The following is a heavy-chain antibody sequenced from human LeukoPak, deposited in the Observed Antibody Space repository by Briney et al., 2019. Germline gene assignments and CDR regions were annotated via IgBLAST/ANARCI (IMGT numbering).Heavy chain of an antibody. CDR2: ISGSGGST. J-gene: IGHJ6*03. Sequence: GGSLRLSCAASGFTFSSYAMSWVRQAPGKGLEWVSAISGSGGSTYYADSVKGRFTISRDNSKNTLYLQMNSLRAEDTAVYYCGGYRSCSSTSCLNYYYMDVWGKGTTVTVS. V-gene: IGHV3-23*01. CDR3: GGYRSCSSTSCLNYYYMDV. D-gene: IGHD2-2*01. CDR1: GFTFSSYA.